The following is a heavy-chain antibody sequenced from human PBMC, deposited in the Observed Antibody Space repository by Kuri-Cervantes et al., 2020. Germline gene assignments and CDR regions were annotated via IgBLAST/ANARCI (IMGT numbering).Heavy chain of an antibody. CDR3: AKGPSTVTTSYVYYYYYYYMDV. CDR2: ISGSGGST. CDR1: EFTFSSFT. V-gene: IGHV3-23*01. D-gene: IGHD4-17*01. J-gene: IGHJ6*03. Sequence: GESLKISCAGSEFTFSSFTMNWVRQAPGKGLEWVSAISGSGGSTYYADSVKGRFTISRDNSKNTLYLQMNSLRAEDTAVYYCAKGPSTVTTSYVYYYYYYYMDVWGKGTTVTVSS.